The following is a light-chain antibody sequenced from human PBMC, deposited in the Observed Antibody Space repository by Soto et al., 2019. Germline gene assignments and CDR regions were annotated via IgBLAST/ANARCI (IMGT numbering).Light chain of an antibody. CDR3: CSYAGDSYV. CDR2: DVS. CDR1: SSYVGNYNL. Sequence: QSALTQPASVSGSPGQSITISCTGTSSYVGNYNLVSWYQQHPGKAPKLMIYDVSKRPSGVSNRFSGSKSGNTASLTISGLQAYDEADYYCCSYAGDSYVFGTGTKVTVL. J-gene: IGLJ1*01. V-gene: IGLV2-23*02.